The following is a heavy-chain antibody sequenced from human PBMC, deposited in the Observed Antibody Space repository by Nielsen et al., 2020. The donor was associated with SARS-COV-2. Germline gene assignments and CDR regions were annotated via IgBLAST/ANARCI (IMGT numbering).Heavy chain of an antibody. Sequence: GSLRLSCTVSGGSISSYYWSWIRQPPGKGLEWIGYIYYSGSTNYNPSLKSRVTISVDTSKNQFSLKLSSVTAADTAVYYCARGTRGDGYNLAYWGQGTLVTVSS. CDR2: IYYSGST. V-gene: IGHV4-59*08. CDR3: ARGTRGDGYNLAY. CDR1: GGSISSYY. D-gene: IGHD5-24*01. J-gene: IGHJ4*02.